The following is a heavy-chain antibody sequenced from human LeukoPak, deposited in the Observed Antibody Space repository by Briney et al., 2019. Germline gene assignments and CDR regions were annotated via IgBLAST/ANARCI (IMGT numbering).Heavy chain of an antibody. V-gene: IGHV4-59*01. CDR1: GGSISSYY. D-gene: IGHD3-10*01. J-gene: IGHJ4*02. CDR2: IYYSGST. CDR3: ASRYYYGSGPDY. Sequence: SETLSLTFTVSGGSISSYYWSWIRQPPGKGLEWIGYIYYSGSTNYNPSLKSRVTISVDTSKNQFSLKLSSVTAADTAVYYCASRYYYGSGPDYWGQGTLVTVSS.